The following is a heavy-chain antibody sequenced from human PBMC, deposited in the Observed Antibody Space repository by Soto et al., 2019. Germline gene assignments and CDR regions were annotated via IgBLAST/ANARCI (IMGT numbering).Heavy chain of an antibody. V-gene: IGHV3-23*01. Sequence: GSLRLSCAASGFTFSSYAMSWVRQAPGTGLEWVSAISGSGGSTYYADSVKGRFTISRDNSKNTLYLQMNSLRAEDTAVYYCAKVEGFEDFWSGYPTRYYFDYWGQGTLVTVSS. CDR2: ISGSGGST. J-gene: IGHJ4*02. D-gene: IGHD3-3*01. CDR3: AKVEGFEDFWSGYPTRYYFDY. CDR1: GFTFSSYA.